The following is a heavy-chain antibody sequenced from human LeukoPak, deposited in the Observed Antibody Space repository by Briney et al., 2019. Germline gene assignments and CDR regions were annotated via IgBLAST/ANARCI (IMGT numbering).Heavy chain of an antibody. CDR2: IIPIFGTA. J-gene: IGHJ3*02. V-gene: IGHV1-69*13. CDR1: GGTFSSYA. Sequence: ASVKVSCKASGGTFSSYAISWVRQAPGQGLEWMGGIIPIFGTANYAQKFQGRVTITADESTSTAYMELSSLRSEDTAVYYCARKQNDFWSGYSYAFDIWGQGTVVTVSS. D-gene: IGHD3-3*01. CDR3: ARKQNDFWSGYSYAFDI.